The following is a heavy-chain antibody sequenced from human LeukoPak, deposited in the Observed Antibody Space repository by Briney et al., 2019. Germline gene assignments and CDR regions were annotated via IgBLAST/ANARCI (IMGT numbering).Heavy chain of an antibody. CDR2: ISGSGGST. J-gene: IGHJ4*02. V-gene: IGHV3-23*01. CDR1: GFTFSSYA. Sequence: GGSLRLSCAASGFTFSSYAMTWVRQAPGKGLAWVSTISGSGGSTYYADSVKGRFTISRDNSKNTLYLQLNSLRAEDTAVYYCARYLGSGNPFHYWGQGTLVTVSS. CDR3: ARYLGSGNPFHY. D-gene: IGHD3-10*01.